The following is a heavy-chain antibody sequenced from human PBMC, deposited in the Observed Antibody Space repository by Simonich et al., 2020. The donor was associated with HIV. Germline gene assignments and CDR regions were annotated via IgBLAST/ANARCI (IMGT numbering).Heavy chain of an antibody. CDR3: ARGLRAGDFYSRYYYYMDV. Sequence: QVQLQQWGAGLLKPSETLSLTCAVYGGSFTAYYWSWVRTPPGKGPECIGDIRHSGSTNYNPTPKSLGTISVDTSKNQFTLRLSSVTAADTAIYYCARGLRAGDFYSRYYYYMDVWGKGTTVTVSS. CDR1: GGSFTAYY. J-gene: IGHJ6*03. D-gene: IGHD2-21*01. CDR2: IRHSGST. V-gene: IGHV4-34*01.